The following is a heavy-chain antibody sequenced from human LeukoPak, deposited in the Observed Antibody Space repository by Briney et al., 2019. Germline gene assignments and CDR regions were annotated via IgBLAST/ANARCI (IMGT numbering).Heavy chain of an antibody. V-gene: IGHV4-59*01. J-gene: IGHJ5*02. CDR2: IYYSGST. D-gene: IGHD3-3*01. CDR1: GGSISSYY. Sequence: SETLSLTCTVSGGSISSYYWSWIRQPPGKGLEWIGYIYYSGSTNYNPSLKSRVTIPVDTSKNQFSLKLSSVTAADTAVYYCARAYYDFWSGYTNWFDPWGQGTLVTVSS. CDR3: ARAYYDFWSGYTNWFDP.